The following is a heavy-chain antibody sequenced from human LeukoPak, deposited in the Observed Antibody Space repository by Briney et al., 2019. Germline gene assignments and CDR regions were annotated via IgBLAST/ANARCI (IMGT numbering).Heavy chain of an antibody. CDR2: IDPRDSYN. CDR3: ARMKGSGYDLML. V-gene: IGHV5-10-1*01. Sequence: GESLKISCKGSGYSFTSYWISWVRQMPGKGAEGMGRIDPRDSYNNYSPSFQGHVTISADKSISTAYLQLSSLKASDTAMYYCARMKGSGYDLMLWGQGTLVTVSS. J-gene: IGHJ4*02. CDR1: GYSFTSYW. D-gene: IGHD5-12*01.